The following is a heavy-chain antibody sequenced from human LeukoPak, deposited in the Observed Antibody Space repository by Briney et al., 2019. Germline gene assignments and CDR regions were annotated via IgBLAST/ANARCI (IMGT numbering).Heavy chain of an antibody. CDR3: ARHLVGAAEFHY. V-gene: IGHV4-39*01. CDR2: IYYSGTT. J-gene: IGHJ4*02. Sequence: SETLSLTCTVSGDSISSNSYYWGWIRQPPGKGLQWIGSIYYSGTTYRNPSLKSRVTISVDASKNQFSLKLSSVTAADTAVYYCARHLVGAAEFHYWGQGTLVTVSS. CDR1: GDSISSNSYY. D-gene: IGHD1-26*01.